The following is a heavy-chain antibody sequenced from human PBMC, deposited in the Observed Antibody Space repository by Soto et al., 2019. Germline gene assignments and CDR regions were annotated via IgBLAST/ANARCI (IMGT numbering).Heavy chain of an antibody. CDR2: IYTSGST. V-gene: IGHV4-4*07. J-gene: IGHJ6*02. CDR1: GGSISSYY. Sequence: SETLSLTCTVSGGSISSYYWSWIRQPAGKGLEWIGRIYTSGSTNYNPSLKSRVTMSVDTSKNQFSLKLSSVAAADTAVYYCARDGIFGVVLSYYYGMDVWGQGTTVTVSS. D-gene: IGHD3-3*01. CDR3: ARDGIFGVVLSYYYGMDV.